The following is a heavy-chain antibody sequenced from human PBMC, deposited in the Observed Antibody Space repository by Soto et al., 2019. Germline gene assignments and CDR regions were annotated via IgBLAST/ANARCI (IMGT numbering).Heavy chain of an antibody. Sequence: GASVEVSWKDGGGTLSSYAIRLVRQAPGQGLEWMGGIIPIFGTANYAQKFQGRVTITADKSTSTAYMELSSLRSEDTAVYYWARGYYDSSGYYGLYFDYWGQGTLVT. CDR1: GGTLSSYA. D-gene: IGHD3-22*01. CDR2: IIPIFGTA. J-gene: IGHJ4*02. CDR3: ARGYYDSSGYYGLYFDY. V-gene: IGHV1-69*06.